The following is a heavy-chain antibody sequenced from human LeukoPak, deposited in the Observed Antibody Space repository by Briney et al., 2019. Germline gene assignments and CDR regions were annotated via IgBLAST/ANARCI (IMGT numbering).Heavy chain of an antibody. CDR2: IKEDGSET. V-gene: IGHV3-7*03. CDR3: AKEGRSLQTY. CDR1: GFTFSNYW. D-gene: IGHD5-24*01. Sequence: GGSLRLSCAASGFTFSNYWMSWVRQAPGKGPEWMGNIKEDGSETYYVDSVKGRYTISRDNAKNSLYLQMNSLRVEDTAVYYCAKEGRSLQTYWGQGTLVTVSS. J-gene: IGHJ4*02.